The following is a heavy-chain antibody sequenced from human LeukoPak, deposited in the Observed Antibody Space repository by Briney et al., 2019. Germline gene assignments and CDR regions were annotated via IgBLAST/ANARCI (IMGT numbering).Heavy chain of an antibody. Sequence: PGGSLRLSCAASGFTFSSYAMHWVRQAPGKGLEWVAVISYDGSNKYYADSVKGRFTISRDNSKNTLYLQMNSLRAEDTAVYYCARDGVRYSGYDTYYFDYWGQRTLVTVSS. D-gene: IGHD5-12*01. J-gene: IGHJ4*02. CDR1: GFTFSSYA. CDR3: ARDGVRYSGYDTYYFDY. CDR2: ISYDGSNK. V-gene: IGHV3-30*04.